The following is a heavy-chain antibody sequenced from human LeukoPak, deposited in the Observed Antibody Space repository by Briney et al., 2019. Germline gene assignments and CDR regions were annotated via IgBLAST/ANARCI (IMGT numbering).Heavy chain of an antibody. CDR2: IYTSGST. CDR3: ASLMYSSSWYRPYGMDV. J-gene: IGHJ6*02. D-gene: IGHD6-13*01. CDR1: GGSISSGGYS. V-gene: IGHV4-61*02. Sequence: SQTLSLTCAVSGGSISSGGYSWSWIRQPAGKGLEWIGRIYTSGSTNYNPSLKSRVTMSVDTSKNQFSLKLSSVTAADTAVYYCASLMYSSSWYRPYGMDVWGQGTTVTVSS.